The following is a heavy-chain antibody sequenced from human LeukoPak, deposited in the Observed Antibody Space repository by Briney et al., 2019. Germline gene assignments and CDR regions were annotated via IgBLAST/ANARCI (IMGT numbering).Heavy chain of an antibody. CDR3: AKRSNGGSWTPEYFQH. CDR2: ISYDGSNK. V-gene: IGHV3-30-3*02. CDR1: GFTFSSYA. D-gene: IGHD6-13*01. Sequence: GGSLRLSCAASGFTFSSYAMHWVRQAPGKGLEWVAVISYDGSNKYYADSVKGRFTISRDNSKNTLYLQMNSLRAEDTAVYYCAKRSNGGSWTPEYFQHWGQGTLVTVSS. J-gene: IGHJ1*01.